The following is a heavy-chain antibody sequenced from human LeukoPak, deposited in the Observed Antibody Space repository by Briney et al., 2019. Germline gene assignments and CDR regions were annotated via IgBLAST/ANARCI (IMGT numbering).Heavy chain of an antibody. CDR3: AREWARWYYFDY. V-gene: IGHV3-23*01. D-gene: IGHD3-3*01. CDR1: GFTFSSYA. Sequence: GGSLRLSCAASGFTFSSYAMSWVRQAPGKGLEWVSAISGSGGSTYYADSVKGRFTVSRDNSLNTLHLQMNSLKTEDTAVYYCAREWARWYYFDYWGQGTLVTVSS. J-gene: IGHJ4*02. CDR2: ISGSGGST.